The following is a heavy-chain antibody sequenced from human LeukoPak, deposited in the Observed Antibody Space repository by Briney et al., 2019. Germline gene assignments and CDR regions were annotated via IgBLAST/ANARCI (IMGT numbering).Heavy chain of an antibody. J-gene: IGHJ6*02. CDR2: ISWNSGSI. D-gene: IGHD3-3*01. CDR1: GFTFDDYA. V-gene: IGHV3-9*01. CDR3: AKDMNPTYDFWSGYQPYYYYYGMDV. Sequence: GGSLRLSCAASGFTFDDYAMHWVRHAPGKGLEWVSGISWNSGSIGYADSVKGRFTISRDNAKNSLYLQMNSLRAEDTALYYCAKDMNPTYDFWSGYQPYYYYYGMDVWGQGTTVTVSS.